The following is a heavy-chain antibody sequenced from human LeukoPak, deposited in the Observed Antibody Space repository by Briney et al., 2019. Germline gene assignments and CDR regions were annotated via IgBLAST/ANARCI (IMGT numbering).Heavy chain of an antibody. D-gene: IGHD1-26*01. CDR1: GGSISSSSYY. Sequence: SETLSLTCTVSGGSISSSSYYWGWIRQPPGKGLEWIGSIYYNGSTYYNPSLKSRVTISVDTSKNQFSLKLSSVTAADTAVYYCAVGVGAFDYWGQGTLVTVSS. CDR3: AVGVGAFDY. CDR2: IYYNGST. J-gene: IGHJ4*02. V-gene: IGHV4-39*01.